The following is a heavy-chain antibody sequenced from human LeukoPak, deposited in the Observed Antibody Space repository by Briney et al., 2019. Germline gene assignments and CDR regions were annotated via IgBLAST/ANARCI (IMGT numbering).Heavy chain of an antibody. D-gene: IGHD5-18*01. CDR3: ARRTAAMVGYFDY. Sequence: PSETLSLTCTVSGGSISSYYWSWIRQPPGKGLEWIGYIDYIGSTNYNPSLKSRVTISVDTSNTQFCLNLSSVTAADKAVYYCARRTAAMVGYFDYWGQGTLVTVSS. CDR2: IDYIGST. J-gene: IGHJ4*02. V-gene: IGHV4-59*08. CDR1: GGSISSYY.